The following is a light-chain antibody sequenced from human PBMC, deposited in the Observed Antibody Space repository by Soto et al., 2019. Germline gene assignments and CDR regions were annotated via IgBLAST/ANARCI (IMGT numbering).Light chain of an antibody. CDR3: QHYGSSPPFT. Sequence: EFVLTQSPGTLSLSPGERATLSCRASQSISSSFLAWYQQKPGQAPRLLIYGASXRGTGXPDRFSGSGSGXXXXXXXXXXXXEXFAVYYCQHYGSSPPFTFGGGTKVEIK. CDR1: QSISSSF. CDR2: GAS. J-gene: IGKJ4*01. V-gene: IGKV3-20*01.